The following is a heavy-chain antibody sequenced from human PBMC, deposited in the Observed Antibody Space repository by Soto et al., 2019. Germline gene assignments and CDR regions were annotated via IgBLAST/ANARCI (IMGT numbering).Heavy chain of an antibody. CDR3: ARHLSPWAFDI. CDR2: IYPGDSDT. Sequence: PGESLKISCRVSGYNFTNYWIAWVRQMPGKGLEWMGIIYPGDSDTRYNPSFEGQVTFSGDTSISTAYLQWSSLRASDNAIYYCARHLSPWAFDIWGQGTMVTVSS. J-gene: IGHJ3*02. CDR1: GYNFTNYW. V-gene: IGHV5-51*01.